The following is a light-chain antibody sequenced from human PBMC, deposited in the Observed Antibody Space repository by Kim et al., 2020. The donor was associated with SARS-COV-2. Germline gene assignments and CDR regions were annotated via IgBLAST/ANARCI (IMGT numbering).Light chain of an antibody. CDR3: QQYGSSPGT. CDR1: QEVSSSY. CDR2: GAS. Sequence: SPGESATRSCRASQEVSSSYLAWYQQKPGQAPRLLIYGASSRATGIPDRFSGSGSGTDFTLTISRLEPEDFAVYYCQQYGSSPGTFGQGTKVDIK. J-gene: IGKJ1*01. V-gene: IGKV3-20*01.